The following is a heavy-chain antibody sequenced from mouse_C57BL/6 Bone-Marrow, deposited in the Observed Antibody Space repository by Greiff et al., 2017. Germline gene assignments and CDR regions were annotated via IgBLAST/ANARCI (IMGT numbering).Heavy chain of an antibody. CDR3: ARSAQATNYYAMDY. CDR1: GFTFSDYG. D-gene: IGHD3-2*02. Sequence: EVQVVESGGGLVKPGGSLKLSCAASGFTFSDYGMHWVRQAPEKGLEWVAYISSGSSTIYYADTVKGRFTIARDNAKNTLFLQMNSLRSEDTAMDYCARSAQATNYYAMDYWGQGTSVTVSS. J-gene: IGHJ4*01. CDR2: ISSGSSTI. V-gene: IGHV5-17*01.